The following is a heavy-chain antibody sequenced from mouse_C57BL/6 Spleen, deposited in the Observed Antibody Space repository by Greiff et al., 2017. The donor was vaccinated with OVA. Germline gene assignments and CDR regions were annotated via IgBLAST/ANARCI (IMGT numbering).Heavy chain of an antibody. D-gene: IGHD2-4*01. J-gene: IGHJ1*03. Sequence: DVKLVESGGGLVQPGGSLKLSCAASGFTFSDYYMYWVRQTPEKRLEWVAYISNGGGSTYYPAPVKGRFTISRDNAKNTLYLQMSRLKSEDTAMYYCARRPVYYDYDAWYFDVWGTGTTVTVSA. CDR2: ISNGGGST. CDR1: GFTFSDYY. CDR3: ARRPVYYDYDAWYFDV. V-gene: IGHV5-12*01.